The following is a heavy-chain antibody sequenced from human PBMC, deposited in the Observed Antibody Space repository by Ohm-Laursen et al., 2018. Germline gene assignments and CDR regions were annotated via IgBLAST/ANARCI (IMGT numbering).Heavy chain of an antibody. V-gene: IGHV3-23*01. CDR2: ISGSGGST. CDR1: GFTFSSYA. D-gene: IGHD3-22*01. Sequence: SLRLSCAASGFTFSSYAMSWVRQAPGKGLEWVSAISGSGGSTYYADSVKGRFTISRDNSKNTLYLQMNSLRAEDTAVYYCAKAPEYYYDSSGYYKTWGQGTLVTVSS. J-gene: IGHJ5*02. CDR3: AKAPEYYYDSSGYYKT.